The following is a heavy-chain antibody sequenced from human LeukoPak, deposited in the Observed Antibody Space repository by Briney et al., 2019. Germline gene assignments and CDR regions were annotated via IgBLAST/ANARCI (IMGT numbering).Heavy chain of an antibody. CDR1: GYTFTSYA. V-gene: IGHV1-3*03. Sequence: ASVKVSCKASGYTFTSYAMHWVRQAPGQRLEWMGWINAGNGNTKYSQEFQGRVTITRDTSASTAYMELSSLRSEDMAVYYCARGESHYYDSSGYFDYWGQGTLVTVSS. J-gene: IGHJ4*02. CDR2: INAGNGNT. D-gene: IGHD3-22*01. CDR3: ARGESHYYDSSGYFDY.